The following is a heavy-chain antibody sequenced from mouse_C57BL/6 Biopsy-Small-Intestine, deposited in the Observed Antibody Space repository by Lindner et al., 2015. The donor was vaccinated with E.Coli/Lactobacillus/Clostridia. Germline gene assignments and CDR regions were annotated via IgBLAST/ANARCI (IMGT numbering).Heavy chain of an antibody. Sequence: VQLQESGSELVKPGASVKISCKASGYAFSSSWMNWVKQRPGKGLEWIGRIYPGDGDTNYNGKFKGKATLTADKSSSTAYMQLSSLTSEDSAVYFCARLLDFDVVGHRDHGHRLL. J-gene: IGHJ1*03. V-gene: IGHV1-82*01. CDR1: GYAFSSSW. CDR2: IYPGDGDT. CDR3: ARLLDFDV.